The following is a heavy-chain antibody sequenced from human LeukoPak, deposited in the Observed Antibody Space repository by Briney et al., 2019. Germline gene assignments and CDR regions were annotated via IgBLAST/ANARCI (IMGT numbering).Heavy chain of an antibody. V-gene: IGHV4-31*03. D-gene: IGHD6-13*01. CDR2: IYYSGST. CDR1: GGSISSGGYY. Sequence: TSQTLSLTCTVSGGSISSGGYYWSWIRQHPGKGLECIGYIYYSGSTYYNPSLKSRVTISVDTSKNQFSLKLSSVTAADTAVYYCARAGSAAAYYFDYWGQGTLVTVSS. CDR3: ARAGSAAAYYFDY. J-gene: IGHJ4*02.